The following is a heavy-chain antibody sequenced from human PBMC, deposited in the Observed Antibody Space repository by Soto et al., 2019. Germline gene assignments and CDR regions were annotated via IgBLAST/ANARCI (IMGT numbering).Heavy chain of an antibody. CDR1: GGSISSYY. CDR2: LYNTGST. Sequence: SETLSLTCTVSGGSISSYYWSWIRQPPGKGLEWIGYLYNTGSTIYNPSLKSRVTISVDTSKNQFSLKLNSLTAADTAVYYCARDLWGYCGTDCYPLDVWGQGTTVTVSS. D-gene: IGHD2-21*02. CDR3: ARDLWGYCGTDCYPLDV. V-gene: IGHV4-59*01. J-gene: IGHJ6*02.